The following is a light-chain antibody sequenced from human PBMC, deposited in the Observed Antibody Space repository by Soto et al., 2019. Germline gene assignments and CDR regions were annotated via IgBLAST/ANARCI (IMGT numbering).Light chain of an antibody. V-gene: IGKV1-39*01. CDR1: QSISTY. CDR2: AAS. Sequence: DIQMTQSPSSLSASVGDRVTVTCRASQSISTYLNWYQQRPGRVPKLLIYAASSLHSGVPSRFSGSGSGTDFTLTISSLQPEDFATYYCQQSSITPLTFGGGTKVEI. CDR3: QQSSITPLT. J-gene: IGKJ4*01.